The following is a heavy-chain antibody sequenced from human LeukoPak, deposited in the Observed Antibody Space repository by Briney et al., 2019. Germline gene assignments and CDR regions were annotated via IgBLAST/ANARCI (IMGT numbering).Heavy chain of an antibody. Sequence: PGGSLRLSCAASGFTFSSYGMHWARQAPGKGLEWVAFIRYDGSNKYYADSVKGRFTISRDNSKNTLYLQMNSLRAEDTAVYYCAKDLEEPAYDFWSGYPSIPPDYWGQGTLVTVSS. J-gene: IGHJ4*02. CDR2: IRYDGSNK. D-gene: IGHD3-3*01. CDR1: GFTFSSYG. CDR3: AKDLEEPAYDFWSGYPSIPPDY. V-gene: IGHV3-30*02.